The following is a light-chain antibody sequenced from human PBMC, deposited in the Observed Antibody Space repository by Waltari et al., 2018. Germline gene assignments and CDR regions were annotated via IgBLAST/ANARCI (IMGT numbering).Light chain of an antibody. CDR3: MQALQTPWT. Sequence: IVVTQSPLSLPVTPGEPASISCTSSQSLLDMNGYNLLDWYLQKPGQSPQLLIYFGSNRASGVPDRFSGSGSGRDFTLKISRVEAEDVGVYYCMQALQTPWTFGQGTKVEIK. V-gene: IGKV2-28*01. J-gene: IGKJ1*01. CDR1: QSLLDMNGYNL. CDR2: FGS.